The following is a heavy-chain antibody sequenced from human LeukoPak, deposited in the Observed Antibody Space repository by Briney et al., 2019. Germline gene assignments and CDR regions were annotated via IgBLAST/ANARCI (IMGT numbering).Heavy chain of an antibody. J-gene: IGHJ4*02. CDR3: AKDPAASITMVRGVDY. Sequence: GGSLRLSCAASGFTFSSYAMSWVRQAPGKGLGWVSAISGSGGSTYYADSVKGRFTISRDNSKNTLYLQMNSLRAEDTAVYYCAKDPAASITMVRGVDYWGQGTLVTVSS. CDR2: ISGSGGST. D-gene: IGHD3-10*01. CDR1: GFTFSSYA. V-gene: IGHV3-23*01.